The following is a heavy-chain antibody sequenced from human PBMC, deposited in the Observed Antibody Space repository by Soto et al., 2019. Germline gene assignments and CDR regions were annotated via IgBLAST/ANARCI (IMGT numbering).Heavy chain of an antibody. V-gene: IGHV2-5*02. Sequence: QITLKESGPTLVKPTQTLTLTCTFSGFSLTTSGVGVGWIRQPPGKALEWLALIYWDDDKRYSPSPKNRLTITKDTSRNQVVLTLIDLDPVDTATYYCAHKSLVPFGMDVWGQGTTVTVAS. CDR1: GFSLTTSGVG. J-gene: IGHJ6*02. D-gene: IGHD3-10*01. CDR2: IYWDDDK. CDR3: AHKSLVPFGMDV.